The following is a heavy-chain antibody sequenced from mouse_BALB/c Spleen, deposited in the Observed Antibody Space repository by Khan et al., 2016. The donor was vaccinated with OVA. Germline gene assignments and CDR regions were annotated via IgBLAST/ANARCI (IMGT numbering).Heavy chain of an antibody. CDR3: TRLAYYYDSEGFAY. Sequence: EVELVESGGDLVKPGGSLKLSCAASGFTFSTYGMSWVRQTPDKRLEWVATVSTGGSYTYYADSVKGRFTISRDHAKNTLFLQMSGLKSEDTAIFYCTRLAYYYDSEGFAYWGQGTLVTVSA. J-gene: IGHJ3*01. D-gene: IGHD1-1*01. CDR1: GFTFSTYG. V-gene: IGHV5-6*01. CDR2: VSTGGSYT.